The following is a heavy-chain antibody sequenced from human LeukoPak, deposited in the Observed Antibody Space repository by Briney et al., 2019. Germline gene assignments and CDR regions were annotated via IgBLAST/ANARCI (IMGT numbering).Heavy chain of an antibody. CDR2: IVVGSGNT. V-gene: IGHV1-58*02. J-gene: IGHJ4*02. CDR1: GFTFTSSA. Sequence: SVKVSCKASGFTFTSSAMQWVQQARGQRLEWIGWIVVGSGNTNYAQKFQERVTITRDMSTSTAYMELSSLRSEDTAVYYCAAGGAYCGGDCFNFDYWGQGTLVTVSS. CDR3: AAGGAYCGGDCFNFDY. D-gene: IGHD2-21*02.